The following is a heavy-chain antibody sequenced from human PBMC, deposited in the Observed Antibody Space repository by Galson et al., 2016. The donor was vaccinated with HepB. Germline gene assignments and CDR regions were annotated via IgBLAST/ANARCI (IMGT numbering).Heavy chain of an antibody. J-gene: IGHJ3*02. CDR3: ATGPPYFHVRSSHAIDAFDI. CDR2: IWDDGNNK. V-gene: IGHV3-33*01. Sequence: SLRLSCAASGFIFNSYGMHWVRQAPGKGLEWVAVIWDDGNNKYYADSVKGRFTISRDNSKKTLYLQMNSLRVEDTAVYYCATGPPYFHVRSSHAIDAFDIWGQGTMVIVSS. D-gene: IGHD3-3*02. CDR1: GFIFNSYG.